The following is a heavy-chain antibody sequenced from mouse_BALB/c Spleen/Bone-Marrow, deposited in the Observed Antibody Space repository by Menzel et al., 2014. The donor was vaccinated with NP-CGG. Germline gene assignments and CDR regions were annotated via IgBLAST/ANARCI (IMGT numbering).Heavy chain of an antibody. CDR2: IDPANGNT. CDR1: GFNIKDTY. D-gene: IGHD4-1*01. CDR3: AGWEYDAMGY. V-gene: IGHV14-3*02. Sequence: EVQLQQSGAELVKPGASVKLSCTASGFNIKDTYMHWVKQRPEQGLEWIGRIDPANGNTKYDPKFQGKATITADTSSNTAYLQLSSLTSEDTAVYYCAGWEYDAMGYWGPGTSVTVSS. J-gene: IGHJ4*01.